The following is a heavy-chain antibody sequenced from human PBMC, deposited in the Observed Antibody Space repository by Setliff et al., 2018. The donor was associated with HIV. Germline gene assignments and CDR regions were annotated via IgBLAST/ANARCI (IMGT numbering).Heavy chain of an antibody. J-gene: IGHJ6*03. D-gene: IGHD5-12*01. CDR2: IYNTGST. V-gene: IGHV4-31*03. CDR3: ARAPKGGYVHNYFYYMDV. CDR1: GGSISSGGFY. Sequence: SETLSLTCTVTGGSISSGGFYWTWIRQHPGKGLEWIGYIYNTGSTYHSPSLESRVTISIDTSKNQFSLRLNSVTAADTAVYFCARAPKGGYVHNYFYYMDVWGRGTTVTVSS.